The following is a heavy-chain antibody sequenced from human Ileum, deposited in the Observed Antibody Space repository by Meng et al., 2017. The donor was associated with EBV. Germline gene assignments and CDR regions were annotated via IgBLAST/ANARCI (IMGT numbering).Heavy chain of an antibody. Sequence: QITLKEPGPTMEQPTQPITLTCPFSGFSLSISGVGVGWIRQPPGKALEWLALIYWDDDKRYSPSLKSRLTITKDTSKNQVVLTMTNMDPVDTATYYCTHRPMTSAYYYFDYWGQGTLVTVSS. J-gene: IGHJ4*02. CDR3: THRPMTSAYYYFDY. CDR2: IYWDDDK. D-gene: IGHD3-22*01. V-gene: IGHV2-5*02. CDR1: GFSLSISGVG.